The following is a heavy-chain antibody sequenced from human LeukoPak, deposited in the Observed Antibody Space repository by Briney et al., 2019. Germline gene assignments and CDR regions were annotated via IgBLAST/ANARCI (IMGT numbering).Heavy chain of an antibody. J-gene: IGHJ5*02. CDR1: GGSISSSSYY. CDR3: ARDRGIRVYYGSGRAYWFDP. CDR2: IYYSGST. V-gene: IGHV4-39*07. Sequence: PSETLSLACTVSGGSISSSSYYWGWIRQPPGKGLEWIGSIYYSGSTYYNPSLKSRVTISVDTSKNQFSLKLSSVTAADTAVYYCARDRGIRVYYGSGRAYWFDPWGQGTLVTVSS. D-gene: IGHD3-10*01.